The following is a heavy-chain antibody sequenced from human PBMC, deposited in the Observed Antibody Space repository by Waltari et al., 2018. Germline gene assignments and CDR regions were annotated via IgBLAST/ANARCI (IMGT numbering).Heavy chain of an antibody. CDR2: INHSGST. CDR3: ARGGYDYIWGSYRYTPFDY. V-gene: IGHV4-34*01. Sequence: QVQLQKWGAGLLKPSETLSLTCAVYGGSFSGYYWSWIRQPPGKGLEWIGEINHSGSTNYNPSLKSRVTISVDTSKNQFSLKLSSVTAADTAVYYCARGGYDYIWGSYRYTPFDYWGQGTLVTVSS. D-gene: IGHD3-16*02. J-gene: IGHJ4*02. CDR1: GGSFSGYY.